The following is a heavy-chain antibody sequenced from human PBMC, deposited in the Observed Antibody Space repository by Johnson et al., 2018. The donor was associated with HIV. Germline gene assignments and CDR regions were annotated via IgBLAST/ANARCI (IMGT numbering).Heavy chain of an antibody. CDR2: IHWNGGST. J-gene: IGHJ3*02. D-gene: IGHD3-10*01. CDR1: GFPFDDYV. V-gene: IGHV3-9*01. Sequence: VLLVDARGGLLQPGRSLRLSCAASGFPFDDYVMHWVRQAPGKGLEWVSGIHWNGGSTGYSESVKGRFTISRDNAKNSLYLQMHSLRAEDTAVYYCVCLRAWTFDIWGQGTMVTVSS. CDR3: VCLRAWTFDI.